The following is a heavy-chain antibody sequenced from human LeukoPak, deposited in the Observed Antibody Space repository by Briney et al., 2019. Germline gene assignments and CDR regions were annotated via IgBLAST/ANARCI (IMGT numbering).Heavy chain of an antibody. CDR3: ARPARYYYYYMDV. CDR2: TYYSGST. J-gene: IGHJ6*03. CDR1: GGSNCSYY. Sequence: PSVTLSLTCTVSGGSNCSYYWMWLPKPPGKGREGIGYTYYSGSTNSNHSLKSRVTISVDTSNNQFSLKLSSVTAADTAVYYWARPARYYYYYMDVWGKGTTVTVSS. V-gene: IGHV4-59*08.